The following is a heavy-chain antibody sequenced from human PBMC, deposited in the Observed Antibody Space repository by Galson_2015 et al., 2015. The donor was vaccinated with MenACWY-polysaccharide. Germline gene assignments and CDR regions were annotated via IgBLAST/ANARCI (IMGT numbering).Heavy chain of an antibody. CDR3: ARACSSTSCSPVYYYYGMDV. CDR1: GYTFTSYD. D-gene: IGHD2-2*01. J-gene: IGHJ6*02. Sequence: SVKVSCKASGYTFTSYDISWVRQAPGQGLEWMGWISAYNGNTNYAQKLQGRVTMTTDTSTSTAYMELRSLRSDDTAVYYCARACSSTSCSPVYYYYGMDVWGQGTTVTVSS. V-gene: IGHV1-18*01. CDR2: ISAYNGNT.